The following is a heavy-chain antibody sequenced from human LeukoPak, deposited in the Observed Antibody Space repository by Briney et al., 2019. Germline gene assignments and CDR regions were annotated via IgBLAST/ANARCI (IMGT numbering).Heavy chain of an antibody. D-gene: IGHD4-17*01. CDR1: GGSISTTSDY. Sequence: SETLSLTCTVSGGSISTTSDYWGWIRQPPGKGLEWIGSIDFSGGTFYNPSLKSRFTISLYTSKNQYSLKLSYVPAADTDVYYCARAGGLKYYGDFSEFGYWGQGTLVTVSS. CDR2: IDFSGGT. J-gene: IGHJ4*02. V-gene: IGHV4-39*07. CDR3: ARAGGLKYYGDFSEFGY.